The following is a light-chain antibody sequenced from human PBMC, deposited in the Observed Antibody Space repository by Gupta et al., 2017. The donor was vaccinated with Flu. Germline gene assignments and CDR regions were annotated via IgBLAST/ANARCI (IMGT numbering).Light chain of an antibody. Sequence: QTVVTQDRSLTVSAGVTVPLTCASSTGAVTSHYYLNWYQQKPGQAHRALIYSTSTKHAWTPARFSFSLLGGKAALTLSGVQPEDEAEYYCLLYYGVSWVFFGGTKLTVL. CDR3: LLYYGVSWV. CDR2: STS. V-gene: IGLV7-43*01. CDR1: TGAVTSHYY. J-gene: IGLJ3*02.